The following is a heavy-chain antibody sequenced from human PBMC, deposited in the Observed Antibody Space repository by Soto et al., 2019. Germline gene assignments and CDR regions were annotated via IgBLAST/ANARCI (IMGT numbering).Heavy chain of an antibody. V-gene: IGHV4-4*02. CDR1: VGSSRRSNC. CDR3: ARDLYYYDSSGRTPSAFDI. Sequence: LSDTSLVSVGSSRRSNCWRWVRQHPGKGLEWIGEIYHTGSTNYNPSLKSRVTISVDKSKNQFSLKLSSVTAADTAVYYCARDLYYYDSSGRTPSAFDICGQGTMVT. J-gene: IGHJ3*02. CDR2: IYHTGST. D-gene: IGHD3-22*01.